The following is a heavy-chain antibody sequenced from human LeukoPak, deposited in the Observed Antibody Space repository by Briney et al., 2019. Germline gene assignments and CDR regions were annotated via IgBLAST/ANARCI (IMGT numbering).Heavy chain of an antibody. CDR2: TYYRSKWYN. Sequence: SQTLSLTCAISGDSVSSNSAAWNWIRQSPSRGLEWLGRTYYRSKWYNAYTLSVRSRITINPDTSKNQFSLQLNFVTPEDTAVYFCARSSGWLDYWGQGTLVTVSS. V-gene: IGHV6-1*01. D-gene: IGHD6-19*01. J-gene: IGHJ4*02. CDR1: GDSVSSNSAA. CDR3: ARSSGWLDY.